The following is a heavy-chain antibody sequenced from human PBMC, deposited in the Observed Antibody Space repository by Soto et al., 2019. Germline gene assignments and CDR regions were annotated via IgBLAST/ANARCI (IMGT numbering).Heavy chain of an antibody. J-gene: IGHJ6*02. Sequence: QVQVVESGGGVVQPGRSLRLSCAASGFTFSIYGMHWVRQAPGKGLEWVAVISYDGSNQYYGGSVKGRFTISRDNSKNMVFLQMNSLGAEDTAVYYCAKASHRGTAYGMDVWGQGTTVTVSS. D-gene: IGHD2-21*01. CDR3: AKASHRGTAYGMDV. CDR2: ISYDGSNQ. V-gene: IGHV3-30*18. CDR1: GFTFSIYG.